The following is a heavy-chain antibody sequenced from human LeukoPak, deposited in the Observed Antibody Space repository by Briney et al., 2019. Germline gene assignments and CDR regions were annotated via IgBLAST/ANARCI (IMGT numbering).Heavy chain of an antibody. CDR3: AREGSSGWYGDYYYGMDV. D-gene: IGHD6-19*01. CDR1: GFTFSDYN. J-gene: IGHJ6*02. Sequence: GGSLRLSCAASGFTFSDYNMNWVRQAPGKGLEWVSYITSSSSTIYYADSVKGRFTISRDNAKNSLYLQMNSLRAEDTAVYYCAREGSSGWYGDYYYGMDVWGQGTTVTVSS. V-gene: IGHV3-48*01. CDR2: ITSSSSTI.